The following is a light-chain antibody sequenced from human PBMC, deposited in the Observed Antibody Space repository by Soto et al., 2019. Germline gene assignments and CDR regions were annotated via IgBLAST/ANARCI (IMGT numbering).Light chain of an antibody. Sequence: NFMLTQPHSVSESPGKTVTISCTRSSGSIASNYVQWYQQRPGSSPTTVIYEDNQRPSGVPDRFSGSIDTSSNSASLTISGLKTEDEADCYCQSYDSTNPRVVFGGGTKVTVL. V-gene: IGLV6-57*01. CDR1: SGSIASNY. J-gene: IGLJ2*01. CDR3: QSYDSTNPRVV. CDR2: EDN.